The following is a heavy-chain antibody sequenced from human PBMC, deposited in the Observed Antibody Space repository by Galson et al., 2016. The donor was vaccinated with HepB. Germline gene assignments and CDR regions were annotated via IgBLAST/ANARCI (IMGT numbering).Heavy chain of an antibody. D-gene: IGHD6-6*01. V-gene: IGHV4-39*01. Sequence: SETLSLTCAVSGDSISSSGLYWGWLRQPPGKGLEWIVSFFYSGSTHYNPSLKSRVTISLDTAKNQFSLKLSSVAAADTAEYYCARHILSSSPYYFDYWGQGTLVTVSS. J-gene: IGHJ4*02. CDR2: FFYSGST. CDR3: ARHILSSSPYYFDY. CDR1: GDSISSSGLY.